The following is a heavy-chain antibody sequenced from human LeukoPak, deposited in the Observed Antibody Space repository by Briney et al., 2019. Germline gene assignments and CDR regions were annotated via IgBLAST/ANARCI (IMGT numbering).Heavy chain of an antibody. CDR2: IYYSGST. CDR1: GGSISSSSYY. D-gene: IGHD3-22*01. CDR3: ARPYDSSGYYLQSWFDP. Sequence: PSETLSLTCTVSGGSISSSSYYWGWIRQPPGKGLEWIGSIYYSGSTYCNPSLKSRVTISVDTSKNQFSLKLSSVTAADTAVYYCARPYDSSGYYLQSWFDPWGQGTLVTVSS. V-gene: IGHV4-39*01. J-gene: IGHJ5*02.